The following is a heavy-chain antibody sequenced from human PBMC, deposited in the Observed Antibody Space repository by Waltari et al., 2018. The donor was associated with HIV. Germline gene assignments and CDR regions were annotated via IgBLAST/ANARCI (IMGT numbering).Heavy chain of an antibody. CDR3: ARRKGDYRTAFDI. Sequence: EEKLVQSGAEVKEPGESLKISCRSLGNNFAGYWVGWVRQMPGTGLEWMCVIYPGDSDAVYSPSFQGRVIMSTDSSISTVYLQWSSLRASDTAMYYCARRKGDYRTAFDIWGQGTMVTASS. CDR1: GNNFAGYW. J-gene: IGHJ3*02. CDR2: IYPGDSDA. D-gene: IGHD4-17*01. V-gene: IGHV5-51*01.